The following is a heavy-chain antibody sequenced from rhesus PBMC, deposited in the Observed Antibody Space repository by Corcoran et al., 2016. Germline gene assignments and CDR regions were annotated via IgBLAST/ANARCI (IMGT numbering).Heavy chain of an antibody. CDR2: VDTEYGEA. V-gene: IGHV1-111*02. CDR1: GYTFTDYY. Sequence: EVQLVQSGAEVKKPGASVKISCTASGYTFTDYYLHWLRQAPGKGLEWRGIVDTEYGEARQAQELLDRGTITADTSTDTAYMERSSLRSEDTAVYYCATVGTGTDGYFDVWGPGTPITISS. CDR3: ATVGTGTDGYFDV. J-gene: IGHJ2*01. D-gene: IGHD1-26*01.